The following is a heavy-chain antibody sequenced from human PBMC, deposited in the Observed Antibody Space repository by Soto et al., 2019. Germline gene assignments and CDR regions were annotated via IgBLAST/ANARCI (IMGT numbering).Heavy chain of an antibody. CDR3: ATVACSGGSCYGNNWFDP. CDR2: IDPEDGET. CDR1: GYTFTSYG. J-gene: IGHJ5*02. V-gene: IGHV1-24*01. D-gene: IGHD2-15*01. Sequence: ASVKVSCKASGYTFTSYGISWVRQAPGQGLEWMGGIDPEDGETNYAQKFQGRVTMTEDTSTDTAYMELSSLRSEDTAVYYCATVACSGGSCYGNNWFDPWGQGTLVTVSS.